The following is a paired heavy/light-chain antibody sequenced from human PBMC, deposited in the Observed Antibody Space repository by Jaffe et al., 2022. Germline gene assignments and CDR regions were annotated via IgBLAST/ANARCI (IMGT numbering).Light chain of an antibody. J-gene: IGLJ2*01. CDR3: HSRDSSGNHRV. CDR1: SLRTNY. CDR2: GQN. V-gene: IGLV3-19*01. Sequence: SSELTQDPAVSVALGQTVRITCQGDSLRTNYASWYQQQPGQAPVLVIYGQNNRPSGIPDRFSGSCSGNTASLTITGAQAEDEADYYCHSRDSSGNHRVFGGGTKLTVL.
Heavy chain of an antibody. CDR3: AKGNYGSGSYYTPHDAFDI. D-gene: IGHD3-10*01. Sequence: EVQLLESGGGLVQPGESLRLSCAASGFAFTNYAMSWVRQAPGKGLEWVSAISGSGGSTYNADSVKGRFTISRDNSQNTLYLQMNSLRAEDTAVYYCAKGNYGSGSYYTPHDAFDIWGQGTMVTVSS. CDR2: ISGSGGST. CDR1: GFAFTNYA. V-gene: IGHV3-23*01. J-gene: IGHJ3*02.